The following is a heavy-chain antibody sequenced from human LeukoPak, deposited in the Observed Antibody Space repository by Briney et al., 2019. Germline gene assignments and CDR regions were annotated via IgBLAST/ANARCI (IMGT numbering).Heavy chain of an antibody. CDR1: GGSISSSSYY. D-gene: IGHD3-22*01. Sequence: PSETLSLICSVSGGSISSSSYYWGWLRPPPGTGVEWIGSFYYSGSYYYNPSLKSRVIISVDTSKNQFSLKRTAVTAADTAVYYCARDPAGITMIVVVTPGGWFDPWGQGTLVTVSS. CDR3: ARDPAGITMIVVVTPGGWFDP. J-gene: IGHJ5*02. V-gene: IGHV4-39*07. CDR2: FYYSGSY.